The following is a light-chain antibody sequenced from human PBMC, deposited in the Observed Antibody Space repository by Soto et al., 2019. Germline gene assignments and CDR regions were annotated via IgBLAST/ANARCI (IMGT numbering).Light chain of an antibody. V-gene: IGLV1-44*01. Sequence: QSVLTQPPSASGTPGQRVTISCSGSSSNIGTHPVNWYQQLPGTAPKLLIYSNNQRPSGVPDRYSGSKSGTSASLAISGLQSEDEADYYCAAWDDSLNAVVFGGGTQLTV. J-gene: IGLJ7*01. CDR2: SNN. CDR1: SSNIGTHP. CDR3: AAWDDSLNAVV.